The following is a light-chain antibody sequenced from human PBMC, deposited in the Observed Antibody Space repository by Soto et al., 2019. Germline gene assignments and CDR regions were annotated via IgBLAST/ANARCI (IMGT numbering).Light chain of an antibody. V-gene: IGKV3D-15*01. J-gene: IGKJ1*01. CDR3: KQYHTWPT. CDR1: QSVSAN. Sequence: EIVLTQSPGTLSLSPGERATLSCRASQSVSANLAWYQQKRGQGPRLLIYGASTRATGIQARFSGSGSGTDSTLTIRSLQSEDFAVYYCKQYHTWPTCGQGTKVDIK. CDR2: GAS.